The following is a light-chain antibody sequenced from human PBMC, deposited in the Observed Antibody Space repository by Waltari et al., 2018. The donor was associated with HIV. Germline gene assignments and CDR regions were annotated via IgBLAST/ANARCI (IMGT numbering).Light chain of an antibody. V-gene: IGLV3-1*01. CDR2: ADT. Sequence: SYEVTPPPSLSVSPGQPASITCSGGNSGEKYPCWYQQKPGQSPILVIDADTKRPQGSPERFSASNSGNTATLTITGTQAMDEADYYCQAWDSTTRVFGGGTKLTVL. CDR1: NSGEKY. J-gene: IGLJ3*02. CDR3: QAWDSTTRV.